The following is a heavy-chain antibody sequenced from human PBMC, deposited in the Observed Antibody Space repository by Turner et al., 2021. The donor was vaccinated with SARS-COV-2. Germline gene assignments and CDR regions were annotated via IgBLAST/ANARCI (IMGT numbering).Heavy chain of an antibody. J-gene: IGHJ4*02. Sequence: QVQLVESGGGVVQPGRSLRLSCAASGFNFSSYAMHWVRQAPGKGLEGVAVISYDGSNIYYADSVKGRFTISRDNSKNTLYLQMNSLRAEDTAVYYCARATYLLGYCANGVFYPDYWGQGTLVTVSS. CDR1: GFNFSSYA. CDR3: ARATYLLGYCANGVFYPDY. D-gene: IGHD2-8*01. V-gene: IGHV3-30-3*01. CDR2: ISYDGSNI.